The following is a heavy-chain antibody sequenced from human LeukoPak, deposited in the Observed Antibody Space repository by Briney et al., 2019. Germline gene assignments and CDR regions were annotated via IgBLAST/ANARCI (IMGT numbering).Heavy chain of an antibody. CDR1: GFTFSSHG. Sequence: GRSLRLSCAASGFTFSSHGMHWVRQAPGKGLEWVAVISDDGSIKLYGDSVKGRFTISRDNTKNTLYLQMNSLRAEDTAVYYCARDYYDSSGAGSLWGQGTLVTVSS. CDR2: ISDDGSIK. J-gene: IGHJ4*02. D-gene: IGHD3-22*01. CDR3: ARDYYDSSGAGSL. V-gene: IGHV3-30*03.